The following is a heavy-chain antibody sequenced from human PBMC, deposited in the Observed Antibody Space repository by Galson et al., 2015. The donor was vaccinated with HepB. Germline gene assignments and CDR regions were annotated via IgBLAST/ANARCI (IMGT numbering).Heavy chain of an antibody. CDR3: AKDEWLLGD. CDR1: GFTFDDYA. Sequence: SLRLSCAASGFTFDDYAMHWVRQAPGKGLEWVSGISWNSGSIGYADSVKGRFTISRDNAKNSLYLQMNSLRAEDTALYYCAKDEWLLGDWGQGTLVTVSS. D-gene: IGHD3-3*01. J-gene: IGHJ4*02. CDR2: ISWNSGSI. V-gene: IGHV3-9*01.